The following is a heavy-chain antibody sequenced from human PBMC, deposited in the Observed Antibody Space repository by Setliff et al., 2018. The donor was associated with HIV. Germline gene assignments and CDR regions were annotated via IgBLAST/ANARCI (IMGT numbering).Heavy chain of an antibody. V-gene: IGHV1-18*01. CDR2: ISAYNGNT. CDR1: GYTFTNYG. J-gene: IGHJ4*02. Sequence: GASVKVSCKASGYTFTNYGISWVRQAPGQGLEWMGWISAYNGNTNYAQKLQGRVTLTTDTSTSTAYMELRSLRSGDTAVYYCARFGDYDDSSGYITDYWGQGTLVTVSS. D-gene: IGHD3-22*01. CDR3: ARFGDYDDSSGYITDY.